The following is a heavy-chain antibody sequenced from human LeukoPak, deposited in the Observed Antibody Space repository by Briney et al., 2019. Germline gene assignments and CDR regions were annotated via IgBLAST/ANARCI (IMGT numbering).Heavy chain of an antibody. V-gene: IGHV1-3*01. CDR1: GYTFTNHD. CDR2: INAGNGNT. CDR3: AYGSGSYPFDY. J-gene: IGHJ4*02. Sequence: ASVKVSCKASGYTFTNHDLNWVRQATGQRLEWMGWINAGNGNTKYSQKFQGRVTITRDTSASTAYMELSSLRSEDTAVYYCAYGSGSYPFDYWGQGTLVTVSS. D-gene: IGHD3-10*01.